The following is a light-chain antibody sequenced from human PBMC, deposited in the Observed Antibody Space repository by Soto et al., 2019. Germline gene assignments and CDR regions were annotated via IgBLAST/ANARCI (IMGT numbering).Light chain of an antibody. CDR3: QQYNSYPRT. J-gene: IGKJ1*01. Sequence: DIQMTQSPSTLSASVGDRVTVTCRASQGINTWLAWYQQKPGKAPKLLIYGVSSLDSGVPPRFSGSGSGTEFTLTISSLQPDDFATYYCQQYNSYPRTFGQGTMVDIK. CDR1: QGINTW. V-gene: IGKV1-5*03. CDR2: GVS.